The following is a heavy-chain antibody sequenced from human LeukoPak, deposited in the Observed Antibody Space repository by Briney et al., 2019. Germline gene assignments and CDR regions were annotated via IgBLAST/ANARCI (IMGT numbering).Heavy chain of an antibody. V-gene: IGHV1-69*13. CDR1: GGTFSSYA. CDR2: IIPIFGTA. CDR3: ARMSGYCSGGSCYGNNWFDP. Sequence: ASVKVSCKASGGTFSSYAISWVRQAPGQGLEWMGGIIPIFGTANYAQKFQGRVTITADESTSTAYMDLSSLRSEDTAVYYCARMSGYCSGGSCYGNNWFDPWGQGTLVTVSS. D-gene: IGHD2-15*01. J-gene: IGHJ5*02.